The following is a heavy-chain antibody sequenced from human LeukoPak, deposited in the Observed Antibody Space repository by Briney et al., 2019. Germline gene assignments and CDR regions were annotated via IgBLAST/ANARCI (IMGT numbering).Heavy chain of an antibody. CDR3: ATYRQVLLPFES. Sequence: PGGSLRLSCVVSGFIVSSNYMSWVRQAPGKGLEWVSIIYSSGSTYYADSVRGRFTISRDNSKSTLSLQMNSLRAEDTAIYYCATYRQVLLPFESWGQGTLVTVSS. V-gene: IGHV3-53*01. CDR2: IYSSGST. D-gene: IGHD2-8*02. CDR1: GFIVSSNY. J-gene: IGHJ4*02.